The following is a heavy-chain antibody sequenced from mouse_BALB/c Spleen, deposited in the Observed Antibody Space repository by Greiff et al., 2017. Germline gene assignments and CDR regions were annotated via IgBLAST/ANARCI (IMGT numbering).Heavy chain of an antibody. J-gene: IGHJ3*01. CDR2: ISSGGSYT. V-gene: IGHV5-6*01. CDR3: ANPSYDYDGFAY. D-gene: IGHD2-4*01. CDR1: GFTFSSYG. Sequence: EVKVVESGGDLVKPGGSLKLSCAASGFTFSSYGMSWVRQTPDKRLEWVATISSGGSYTYYPDSVKGRFTISRDNAKNTLYLQMSSLKSEDTAMYYCANPSYDYDGFAYWGQGTLVTVSA.